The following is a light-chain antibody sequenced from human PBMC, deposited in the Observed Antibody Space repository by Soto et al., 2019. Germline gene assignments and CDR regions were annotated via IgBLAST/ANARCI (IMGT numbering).Light chain of an antibody. CDR3: QQSYNFPRT. CDR2: SAS. CDR1: QSISNF. V-gene: IGKV1-39*01. J-gene: IGKJ1*01. Sequence: DIQVTQCLSSLSGSVGERVTIACRASQSISNFLNWYQQKPGQAPKLLISSASNVQSGVPSRFSGRGSGTEFTLTISGLQPEDPASYCCQQSYNFPRTFGQGTKVDIK.